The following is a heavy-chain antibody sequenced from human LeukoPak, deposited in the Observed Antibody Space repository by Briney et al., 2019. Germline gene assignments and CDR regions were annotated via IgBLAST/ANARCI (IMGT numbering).Heavy chain of an antibody. J-gene: IGHJ4*02. Sequence: GGSLRLSRAASGFTFTSYSMNWVRQAPGKGLEWVSTISGGGGSTYYADSVKGRFTISRDNSKNTLYLQVNSLRAEDTAVYYCAKGGKWDVTPFDYWGQGTLVTVSS. CDR1: GFTFTSYS. CDR2: ISGGGGST. D-gene: IGHD1-26*01. V-gene: IGHV3-23*01. CDR3: AKGGKWDVTPFDY.